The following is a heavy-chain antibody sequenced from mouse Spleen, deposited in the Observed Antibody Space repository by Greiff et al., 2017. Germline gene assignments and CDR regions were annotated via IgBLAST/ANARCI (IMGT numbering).Heavy chain of an antibody. V-gene: IGHV7-3*01. J-gene: IGHJ1*01. CDR3: ARLQFGYFDV. Sequence: DVQLQESGGGLVQPGGSLSLSCAASGFTFTDYYMSWVRQPPGKALEWLGFIRNKANGYTTEYSASVKGRFTISRDNSQSILYLQMNALRAEDSATYYCARLQFGYFDVWGAGTTVTVSS. CDR1: GFTFTDYY. CDR2: IRNKANGYTT.